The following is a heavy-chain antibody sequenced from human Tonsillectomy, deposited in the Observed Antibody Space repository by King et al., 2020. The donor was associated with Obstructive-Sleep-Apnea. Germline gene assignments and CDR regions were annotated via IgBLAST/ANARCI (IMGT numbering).Heavy chain of an antibody. CDR2: INHSGST. Sequence: VQLQQWGAGLLKPSETLSLTCAVFGGSFSDYYWSWIRQPPGKGLEWIVEINHSGSTNYNSSLESRVAISVDTSKNQFSLKLNSVTAADTAVYYCARGSGAAAVNWFDPWGQGTLVTVSS. CDR3: ARGSGAAAVNWFDP. CDR1: GGSFSDYY. J-gene: IGHJ5*02. V-gene: IGHV4-34*01. D-gene: IGHD6-13*01.